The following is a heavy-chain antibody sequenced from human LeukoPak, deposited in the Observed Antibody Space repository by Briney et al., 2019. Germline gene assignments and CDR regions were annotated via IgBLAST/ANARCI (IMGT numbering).Heavy chain of an antibody. Sequence: SETLSLTCSVSGGSISSYYWSWIRQPAGKGLEWIGRIYDSGSTNYNPSLKSRVTMSVDTSKNQFSLKLSSVTAADTAVYYCAREYSISSYSFSYYMDVLGKGTTVTVSS. CDR1: GGSISSYY. J-gene: IGHJ6*03. CDR3: AREYSISSYSFSYYMDV. CDR2: IYDSGST. V-gene: IGHV4-4*07. D-gene: IGHD6-6*01.